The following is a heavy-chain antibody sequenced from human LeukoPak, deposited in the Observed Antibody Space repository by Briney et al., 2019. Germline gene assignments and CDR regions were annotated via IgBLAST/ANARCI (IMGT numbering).Heavy chain of an antibody. Sequence: SETLSLTCAAYGGSFSGYHWTWIRQSPGKGLEWIGDINPSGSTYYNPSLKSRLTISVDTSKNQFSLKLRSVTAADTAVYYCARGRHDITMIVVVMTSVSYYLDVWGKGTTVTVS. D-gene: IGHD3-22*01. J-gene: IGHJ6*03. V-gene: IGHV4-34*01. CDR3: ARGRHDITMIVVVMTSVSYYLDV. CDR2: INPSGST. CDR1: GGSFSGYH.